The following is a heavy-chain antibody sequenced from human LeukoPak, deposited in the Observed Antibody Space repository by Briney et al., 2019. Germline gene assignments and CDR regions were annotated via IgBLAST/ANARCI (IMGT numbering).Heavy chain of an antibody. CDR1: GFKLDEYD. J-gene: IGHJ5*02. D-gene: IGHD2-2*01. Sequence: GGSLRLPRPASGFKLDEYDLIWVRPVPGKGLEWVSGITWNGDKTGYADSGGGRFSISRDNTKKSLYLQMSSLRAEDTALYYCARDPFCSSSTGCYFEDWFDPWGPGTLVTVSS. CDR3: ARDPFCSSSTGCYFEDWFDP. V-gene: IGHV3-20*04. CDR2: ITWNGDKT.